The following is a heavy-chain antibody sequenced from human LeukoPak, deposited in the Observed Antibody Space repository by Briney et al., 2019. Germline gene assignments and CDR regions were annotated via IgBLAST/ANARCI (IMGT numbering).Heavy chain of an antibody. CDR2: IYYSGST. CDR3: ARHRGYNYGFDY. J-gene: IGHJ4*02. Sequence: SETLSLTCTVSGGSISSYYWSWIRQPPGKGLEWIGYIYYSGSTNHNPSLKSRVTISVDTSKNQFSLKLSSVTAADTAVYYCARHRGYNYGFDYWGQGTLVTVSS. D-gene: IGHD5-18*01. V-gene: IGHV4-59*08. CDR1: GGSISSYY.